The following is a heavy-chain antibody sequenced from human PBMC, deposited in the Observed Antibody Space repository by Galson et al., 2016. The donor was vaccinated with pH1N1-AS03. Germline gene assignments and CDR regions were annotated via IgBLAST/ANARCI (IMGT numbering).Heavy chain of an antibody. V-gene: IGHV4-34*01. CDR1: GGSFSGYS. Sequence: SETLSLTCAVYGGSFSGYSCSWIRQSPGKGLEWIGEINHSGSTNYNPSLKNRVTISVDTSTNQFSLNLTSVTAADTAVYYVARRANWGFTGRQNRFDPWGQGTLVTVSS. J-gene: IGHJ5*02. D-gene: IGHD7-27*01. CDR3: ARRANWGFTGRQNRFDP. CDR2: INHSGST.